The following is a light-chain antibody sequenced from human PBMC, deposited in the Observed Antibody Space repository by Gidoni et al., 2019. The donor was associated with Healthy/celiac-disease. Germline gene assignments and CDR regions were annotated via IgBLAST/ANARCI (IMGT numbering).Light chain of an antibody. CDR3: SSYTSSSTRVV. J-gene: IGLJ2*01. CDR1: SSDVGGYNY. V-gene: IGLV2-14*01. Sequence: QSALTPPASVSWSPGQSITISCTGTSSDVGGYNYVSWYQQHPGKAPKLMIYDVSNRPSGVSNRFSGSKSGNTASLTISGLQAEDEADYYCSSYTSSSTRVVFGGGTKLTVL. CDR2: DVS.